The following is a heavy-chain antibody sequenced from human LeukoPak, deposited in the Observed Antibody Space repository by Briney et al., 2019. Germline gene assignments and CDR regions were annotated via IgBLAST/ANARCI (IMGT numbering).Heavy chain of an antibody. Sequence: SGGSLRLSCAASGFTFSRYAMSWVRQAPGMGLEWLAYVSGSGTTYYADSVKGRFTISRDNSKNTTYLQMGSLRAEDTAVYYCAKNRGSTYNYYMDVWGNGTTVTVSS. CDR3: AKNRGSTYNYYMDV. CDR2: VSGSGTT. V-gene: IGHV3-23*01. D-gene: IGHD3-10*01. CDR1: GFTFSRYA. J-gene: IGHJ6*03.